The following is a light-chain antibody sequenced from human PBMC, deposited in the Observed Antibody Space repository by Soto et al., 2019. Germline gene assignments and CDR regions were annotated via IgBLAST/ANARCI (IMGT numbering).Light chain of an antibody. J-gene: IGKJ5*01. CDR1: QSVSSGY. V-gene: IGKV3-20*01. CDR2: GAS. Sequence: EIVLTQSPGTLSLSPGERATVSCRASQSVSSGYFAWYQQKPGQAPRLLIYGASSRATDIPDRFSGSGSGTDFTLTISRLEPEDFAVYYCQHHGGSPITFGQGTRLEIK. CDR3: QHHGGSPIT.